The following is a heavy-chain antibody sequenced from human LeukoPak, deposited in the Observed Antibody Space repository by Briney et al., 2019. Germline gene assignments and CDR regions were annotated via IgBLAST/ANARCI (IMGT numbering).Heavy chain of an antibody. V-gene: IGHV1-2*02. J-gene: IGHJ4*02. D-gene: IGHD6-19*01. Sequence: ASVKVSCKASGYTFTGYYMHWVRQAPGQGLEWMGWINPNSGGTNYAQKFQGRVTMTRDTSISTAYMVLSRLRSDDTAVYYCARGIAVAAFFDYWGQGTLVTVSS. CDR3: ARGIAVAAFFDY. CDR1: GYTFTGYY. CDR2: INPNSGGT.